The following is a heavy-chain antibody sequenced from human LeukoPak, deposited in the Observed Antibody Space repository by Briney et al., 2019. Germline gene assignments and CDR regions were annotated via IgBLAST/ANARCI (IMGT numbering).Heavy chain of an antibody. V-gene: IGHV4-34*01. D-gene: IGHD3-9*01. CDR1: GGSFSGYY. J-gene: IGHJ4*02. CDR2: INHSGST. CDR3: ASQEYDISTGYYKGDY. Sequence: SETLSLTCAVYGGSFSGYYWSWIRQPPGKGLEWIGEINHSGSTNYNPSLKSRLTISVDTSKKQVSLKLSSVTAADTAVYYCASQEYDISTGYYKGDYWGQGTLVTVSS.